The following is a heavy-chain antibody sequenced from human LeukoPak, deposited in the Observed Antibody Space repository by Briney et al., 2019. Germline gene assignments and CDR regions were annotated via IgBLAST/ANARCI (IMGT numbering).Heavy chain of an antibody. CDR3: ARHISGNYGGYFDY. J-gene: IGHJ4*02. CDR1: GGAISSGGYY. V-gene: IGHV4-30-2*05. CDR2: IYHSGST. Sequence: SETLSLTCTVSGGAISSGGYYWSWIRQPPGKGLEWIAYIYHSGSTNYNPSLKSRVTISVDKSKNQISLKLNSVTAPDTAVYYCARHISGNYGGYFDYWGQGTLVAVSS. D-gene: IGHD1-26*01.